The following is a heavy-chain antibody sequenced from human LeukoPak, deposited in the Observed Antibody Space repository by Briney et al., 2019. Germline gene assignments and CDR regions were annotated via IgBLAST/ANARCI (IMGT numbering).Heavy chain of an antibody. CDR1: GLTFSSYD. CDR2: INYNGI. CDR3: ARIGPGRDGSNSFDQ. J-gene: IGHJ4*02. V-gene: IGHV3-69-1*01. D-gene: IGHD5-24*01. Sequence: GGSLRLSCAASGLTFSSYDMTWVRQAPGKGLEYVSSINYNGIFSADSVKGRFTTSRDNAKNSLYLEMNSLRVEDTAFYYCARIGPGRDGSNSFDQWGQGTLVIVSS.